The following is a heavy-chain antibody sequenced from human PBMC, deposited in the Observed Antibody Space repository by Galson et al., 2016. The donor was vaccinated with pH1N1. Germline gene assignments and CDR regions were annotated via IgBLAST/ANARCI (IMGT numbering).Heavy chain of an antibody. CDR3: AKDGPPGSSGWSSYYFDS. J-gene: IGHJ4*02. D-gene: IGHD6-19*01. V-gene: IGHV3-23*01. CDR1: GFIFSNYA. Sequence: SLRLSCAASGFIFSNYAISWVRQAPGKGLEWVSVVSGDATRTYYADSVKGRFTISRDSSKNTLYLQMNSLRVDDTAVYYCAKDGPPGSSGWSSYYFDSWGQGTLVTVSS. CDR2: VSGDATRT.